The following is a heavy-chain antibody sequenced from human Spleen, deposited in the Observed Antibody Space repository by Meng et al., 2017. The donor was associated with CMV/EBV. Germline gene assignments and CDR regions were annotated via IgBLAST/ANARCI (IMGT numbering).Heavy chain of an antibody. Sequence: SGFTFSSYVMTWVRQAPGKGLEWVSVISDSGSRTYYADSVKGRFTISRDNSKNTLYLQMTSLRAEDRAVYYCAKPYYISGSPNWFDSWGQGTLVTVSS. CDR3: AKPYYISGSPNWFDS. CDR2: ISDSGSRT. V-gene: IGHV3-23*01. D-gene: IGHD3-10*01. J-gene: IGHJ5*01. CDR1: GFTFSSYV.